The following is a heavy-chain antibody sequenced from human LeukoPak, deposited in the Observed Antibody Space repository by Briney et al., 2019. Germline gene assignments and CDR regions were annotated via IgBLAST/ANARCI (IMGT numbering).Heavy chain of an antibody. CDR3: ARDSHFWSGYYTGDY. Sequence: PGGSLRFSCAASGFTFSSYSMNWVRQAPGKGLEWVSSISSSSSYIYYADSVKGRFTISRDNAKNSLYLQMNSLRAEDTAVYYCARDSHFWSGYYTGDYWGQGTLVTVSS. D-gene: IGHD3-3*02. J-gene: IGHJ4*02. V-gene: IGHV3-21*01. CDR1: GFTFSSYS. CDR2: ISSSSSYI.